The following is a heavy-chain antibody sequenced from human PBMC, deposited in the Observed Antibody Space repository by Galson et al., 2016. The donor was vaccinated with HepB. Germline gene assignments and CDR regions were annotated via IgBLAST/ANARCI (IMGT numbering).Heavy chain of an antibody. V-gene: IGHV5-51*01. CDR1: GSRFTSYW. D-gene: IGHD2/OR15-2a*01. J-gene: IGHJ5*01. CDR3: AWAYCTTTSCPPDS. CDR2: IYPGDSNT. Sequence: QSGADVKKPGESLKISCKGSGSRFTSYWIAWVRQMPGKGLEWMGLIYPGDSNTRYNPSFQGQVTISADKSITTAYLQWSSLKASDTAIYFCAWAYCTTTSCPPDSWGQGTLVTVSS.